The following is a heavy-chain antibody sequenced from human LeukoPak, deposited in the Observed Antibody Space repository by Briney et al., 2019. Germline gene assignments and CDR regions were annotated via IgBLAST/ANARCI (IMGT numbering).Heavy chain of an antibody. CDR1: GLTFRSFW. CDR2: INQEGSEK. CDR3: ARERDGRFFDY. Sequence: GGSLRLSGEVSGLTFRSFWMSWVRQAPGKGLEWVANINQEGSEKYFVDSVKGRFTISRDNAKNSLHLQMNTLTAEDTAVYYCARERDGRFFDYWGQGTLVTVSS. J-gene: IGHJ4*02. V-gene: IGHV3-7*01. D-gene: IGHD5-24*01.